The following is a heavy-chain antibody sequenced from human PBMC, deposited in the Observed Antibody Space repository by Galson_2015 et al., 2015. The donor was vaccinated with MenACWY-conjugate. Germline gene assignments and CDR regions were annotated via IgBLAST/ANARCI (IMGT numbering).Heavy chain of an antibody. Sequence: TLSLPCSVSGGSISSGPYYWSWIRQHPGKGLEWIGYISYSGSTYYNPSLESRLTISVDTSKNQFSLKLTYVTAADTAVYYCAATTLGGVWFDPWGQGTLVTVSS. CDR3: AATTLGGVWFDP. J-gene: IGHJ5*02. CDR1: GGSISSGPYY. D-gene: IGHD1/OR15-1a*01. CDR2: ISYSGST. V-gene: IGHV4-31*03.